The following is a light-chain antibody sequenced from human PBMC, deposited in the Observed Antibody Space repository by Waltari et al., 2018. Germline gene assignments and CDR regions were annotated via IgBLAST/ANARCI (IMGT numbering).Light chain of an antibody. J-gene: IGLJ2*01. CDR2: DVT. V-gene: IGLV2-14*03. Sequence: QSALTQPASVSGSPGQSLTLSCSGTSSDVGSYNYVSWYQQHPGTPPNLLIYDVTKRPPGVAGRFSSSRAGNPASLTVSGLQPEDEADYFCSSYTPTSIVVFGGGTKLTV. CDR3: SSYTPTSIVV. CDR1: SSDVGSYNY.